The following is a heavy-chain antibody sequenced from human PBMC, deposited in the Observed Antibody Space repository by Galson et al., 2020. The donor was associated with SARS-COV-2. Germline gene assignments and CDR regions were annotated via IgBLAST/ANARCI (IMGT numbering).Heavy chain of an antibody. V-gene: IGHV3-66*01. D-gene: IGHD2-15*01. CDR1: GLTVNRHY. Sequence: PGGSMRLSCAASGLTVNRHYLSWVRQAPGKGLEWVSVIYSGGSTYYADSVKGRFIISRDNSKNMLYLQMNSLRVEDTAVYYCGCSSHGGYYYGMDVWGQGTTVTVS. J-gene: IGHJ6*02. CDR3: GCSSHGGYYYGMDV. CDR2: IYSGGST.